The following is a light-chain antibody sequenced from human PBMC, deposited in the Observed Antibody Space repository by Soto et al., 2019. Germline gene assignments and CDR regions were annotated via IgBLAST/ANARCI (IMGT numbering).Light chain of an antibody. Sequence: EIVMTQSPATLSVSPGERATLSCRASQSVSSNLAWYQQKHGQAPRLLIYGASTRATGIPARFSGSVSGTEFTLTTSSLPSEDFAVYYCQQYNNWPPWTFGQGTKVEIK. CDR1: QSVSSN. CDR2: GAS. V-gene: IGKV3-15*01. J-gene: IGKJ1*01. CDR3: QQYNNWPPWT.